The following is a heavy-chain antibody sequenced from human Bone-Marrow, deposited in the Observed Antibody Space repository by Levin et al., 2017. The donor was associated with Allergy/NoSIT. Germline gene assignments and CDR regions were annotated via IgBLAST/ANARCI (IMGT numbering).Heavy chain of an antibody. D-gene: IGHD3-3*01. J-gene: IGHJ4*02. CDR3: AKGTFYDFWNVYFDY. V-gene: IGHV3-23*01. Sequence: PGGSLRLSCAASGFSFSTYAMTWVRQAPGKGLEWVSALSGTGYRTYYADSVKGRFTISRDNSNNTLSLQMSSLRADDTAVYYCAKGTFYDFWNVYFDYWGQGSLVIVSS. CDR2: LSGTGYRT. CDR1: GFSFSTYA.